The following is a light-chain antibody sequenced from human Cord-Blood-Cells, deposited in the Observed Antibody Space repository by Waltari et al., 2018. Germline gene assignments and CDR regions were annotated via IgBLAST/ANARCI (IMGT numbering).Light chain of an antibody. CDR2: LGS. Sequence: DIVRTQSPLSLLVTPGEPASIYCRSSQSLLHSNGYNYLDWYLQKPGQSPQLLIYLGSNRGSGVPDRFSGSGSGTDFTLKISRVEAEDVGVYYCMQALQTPWTFGQGTKVEIK. V-gene: IGKV2-28*01. CDR1: QSLLHSNGYNY. CDR3: MQALQTPWT. J-gene: IGKJ1*01.